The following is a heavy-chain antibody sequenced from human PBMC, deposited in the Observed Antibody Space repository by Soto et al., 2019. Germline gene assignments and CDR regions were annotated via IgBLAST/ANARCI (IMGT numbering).Heavy chain of an antibody. J-gene: IGHJ4*02. CDR2: ISGSGGST. CDR1: GFTFSSYA. D-gene: IGHD3-10*01. Sequence: GGSLRLSCAASGFTFSSYAMSWVRQAPGKGLEWVSAISGSGGSTYYADSVKGRFTISRDNSKNTLSLHMNSLRAEDTAVYYCARILLWFGELLSGGDSREDYWGQGTLVTVSS. CDR3: ARILLWFGELLSGGDSREDY. V-gene: IGHV3-23*01.